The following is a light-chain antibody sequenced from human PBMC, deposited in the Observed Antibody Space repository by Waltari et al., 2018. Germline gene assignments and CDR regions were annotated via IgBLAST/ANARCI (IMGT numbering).Light chain of an antibody. CDR2: GAS. Sequence: EIVLTQSPGTLSLSPGESATLPCRASQSVSSSYLAWYQQKPGQAPRLLIYGASSRATGIPDRFSGSGSGTDFTLTISRLEPEDFAVYYCQQYGSSLTWTFGQGTKVEIK. J-gene: IGKJ1*01. CDR3: QQYGSSLTWT. V-gene: IGKV3-20*01. CDR1: QSVSSSY.